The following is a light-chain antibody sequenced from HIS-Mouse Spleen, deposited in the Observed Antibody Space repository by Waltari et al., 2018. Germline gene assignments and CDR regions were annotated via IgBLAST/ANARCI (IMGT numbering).Light chain of an antibody. J-gene: IGLJ3*02. CDR2: EVS. CDR1: SSDVGGYNY. Sequence: QSALTQPPSASGSPGQSVTISCTGTSSDVGGYNYFSWYQQHPGKAPKLMIYEVSKRPSGVPDRFSGSKSGNTASLTVSGLQAEDEADYYCSSYAGSSTWVFGGGTKLTVL. V-gene: IGLV2-8*01. CDR3: SSYAGSSTWV.